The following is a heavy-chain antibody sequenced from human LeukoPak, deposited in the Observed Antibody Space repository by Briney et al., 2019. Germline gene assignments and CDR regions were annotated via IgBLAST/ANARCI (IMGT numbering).Heavy chain of an antibody. V-gene: IGHV3-33*01. Sequence: PGRSLRLLCPASGCIDSHYCMHLLRQAPGKGLEWVAVIWSDGSNRFYAGSVKGRFTISRDNSQRTLFLKMNSLRVDDTAMYYCVRNAQRGFDYSKYIDYWGHGTLVTVSS. CDR1: GCIDSHYC. D-gene: IGHD4-11*01. CDR3: VRNAQRGFDYSKYIDY. J-gene: IGHJ4*01. CDR2: IWSDGSNR.